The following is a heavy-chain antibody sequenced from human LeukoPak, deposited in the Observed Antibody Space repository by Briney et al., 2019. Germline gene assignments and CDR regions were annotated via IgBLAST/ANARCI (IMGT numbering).Heavy chain of an antibody. CDR1: GYIFTTYD. J-gene: IGHJ4*02. Sequence: ASVKVSCKASGYIFTTYDVNWVRQATGQGLEWMGWMNANSGNTGYAQKFQGRVTMTRNTSISTGYMELSSLRSEDTAVYYCARSLPAAGAGIDSWGQGTLVSVSS. D-gene: IGHD6-13*01. CDR2: MNANSGNT. V-gene: IGHV1-8*01. CDR3: ARSLPAAGAGIDS.